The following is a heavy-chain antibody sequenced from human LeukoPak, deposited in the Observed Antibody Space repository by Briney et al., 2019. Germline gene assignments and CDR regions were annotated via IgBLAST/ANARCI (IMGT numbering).Heavy chain of an antibody. CDR2: INHSGST. CDR3: ARGLGGGSFLYNWFDP. V-gene: IGHV4-34*01. Sequence: SDTLSLTCAVYGGSFSGYYWSWIRQPPGKGLEWIGEINHSGSTNYNPSLKSRVTISVDTSKNQFSLKLSSVTAADTAVYYCARGLGGGSFLYNWFDPWGQGTLVTVSS. D-gene: IGHD2-15*01. J-gene: IGHJ5*02. CDR1: GGSFSGYY.